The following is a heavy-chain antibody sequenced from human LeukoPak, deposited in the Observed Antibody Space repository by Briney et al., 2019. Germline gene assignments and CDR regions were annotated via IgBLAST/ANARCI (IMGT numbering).Heavy chain of an antibody. V-gene: IGHV4-31*03. Sequence: SETLSLTCTVSGGSINSVGNYWSWVRQYPGKGLEWIGNIYYSGNTYYNPSLNSRPTISVGTSKNQFSLRLDSVTAADTAVYYCARVDTMVRGVINWFDPWGQGTLVIVSS. CDR2: IYYSGNT. CDR1: GGSINSVGNY. J-gene: IGHJ5*02. CDR3: ARVDTMVRGVINWFDP. D-gene: IGHD3-10*01.